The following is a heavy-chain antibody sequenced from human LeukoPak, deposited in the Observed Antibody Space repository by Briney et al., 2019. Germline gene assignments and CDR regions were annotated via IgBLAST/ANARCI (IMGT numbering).Heavy chain of an antibody. Sequence: GGSLRLSCAASGFTFSSYWMSWVRQAPGKGLEWVANIKQAGSEKYYVDSVKGRFTISRDNAKNSPYLQMNSLRAEDTAVYYCAREGYSSGWYYFDYWGQGTLVTVSS. V-gene: IGHV3-7*01. CDR3: AREGYSSGWYYFDY. D-gene: IGHD6-19*01. CDR1: GFTFSSYW. J-gene: IGHJ4*02. CDR2: IKQAGSEK.